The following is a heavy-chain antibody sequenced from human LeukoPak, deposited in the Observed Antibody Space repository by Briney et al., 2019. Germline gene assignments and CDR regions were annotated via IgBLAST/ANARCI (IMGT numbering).Heavy chain of an antibody. CDR1: GGSISSGSYY. D-gene: IGHD6-13*01. Sequence: EPSETLSLTCTVSGGSISSGSYYWSWIRQPAGKGLEWIGRIYTSGSTNYNPSLKSRVTISVDTSKNQFSLKLSSVTAADTAVYYCARGGPRAWYSSSWYSGMDYWGQGTLVTVSS. V-gene: IGHV4-61*02. J-gene: IGHJ4*02. CDR2: IYTSGST. CDR3: ARGGPRAWYSSSWYSGMDY.